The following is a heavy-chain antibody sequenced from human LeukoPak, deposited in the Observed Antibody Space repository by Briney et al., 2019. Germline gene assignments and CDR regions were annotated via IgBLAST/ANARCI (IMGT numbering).Heavy chain of an antibody. J-gene: IGHJ3*01. CDR1: GGSISSGGFY. CDR2: IHHSGST. V-gene: IGHV4-30-2*01. D-gene: IGHD3-3*02. Sequence: SETLSLTCTVSGGSISSGGFYWSWIRQPPGKGLEWIGHIHHSGSTSYNPSLENRVTISVDRSKNEVSLKLSSMTAADTAVYYCARDSTPFPFDFWGQGTLVTVSS. CDR3: ARDSTPFPFDF.